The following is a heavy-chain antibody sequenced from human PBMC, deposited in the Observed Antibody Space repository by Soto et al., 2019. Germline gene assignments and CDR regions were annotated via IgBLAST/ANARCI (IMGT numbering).Heavy chain of an antibody. CDR2: MYYSGTT. CDR3: ARNPYSAPYIVVVASSIVLDAFDI. V-gene: IGHV4-39*01. Sequence: PSETLSLTCTVSGGSISGSSYYWGWIRQPPGKGLEWIGSMYYSGTTFFNPSLKSRVTISVDTSKNQLSLKLSSVTASDTAVYYCARNPYSAPYIVVVASSIVLDAFDIWGQGAMVTVSS. CDR1: GGSISGSSYY. J-gene: IGHJ3*02. D-gene: IGHD2-2*01.